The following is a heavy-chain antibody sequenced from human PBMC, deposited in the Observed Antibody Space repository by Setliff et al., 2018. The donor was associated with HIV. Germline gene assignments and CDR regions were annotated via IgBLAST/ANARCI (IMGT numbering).Heavy chain of an antibody. J-gene: IGHJ3*02. CDR3: ARQYYYDSSGYYYSDAFDI. D-gene: IGHD3-22*01. V-gene: IGHV1-8*01. CDR2: MNPNSGNT. CDR1: GYTFTSYD. Sequence: ASVKVSCKASGYTFTSYDINWVRQATGQGLEWMGWMNPNSGNTGYAQKFQGRVTMTRNTSISTAYMELSSLGSEDTAVYYCARQYYYDSSGYYYSDAFDIWGQGTMVTVSS.